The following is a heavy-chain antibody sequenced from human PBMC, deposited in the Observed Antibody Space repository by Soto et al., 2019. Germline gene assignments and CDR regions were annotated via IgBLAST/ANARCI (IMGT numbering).Heavy chain of an antibody. D-gene: IGHD3-22*01. CDR1: GYTFTGYY. J-gene: IGHJ4*02. V-gene: IGHV1-2*02. CDR2: INPKSGGT. CDR3: ARGNYYDSSGLX. Sequence: ASVKVSCKTSGYTFTGYYMHWVRQAPGQGLEWMGLINPKSGGTNYAQKFQGRVNMTRDTSISTAYMELSRLRSDDTAVYYCARGNYYDSSGLXWGQGTLVTVSX.